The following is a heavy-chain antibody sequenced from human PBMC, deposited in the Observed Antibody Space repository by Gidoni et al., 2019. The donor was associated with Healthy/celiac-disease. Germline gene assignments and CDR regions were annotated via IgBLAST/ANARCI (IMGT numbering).Heavy chain of an antibody. CDR3: ARDSPAGSSWSYYFDY. CDR1: GGTFSSYA. CDR2: IIPIFGTA. J-gene: IGHJ4*02. V-gene: IGHV1-69*01. D-gene: IGHD6-13*01. Sequence: QVQLVQSGAEVKKPGSSVTVSCKASGGTFSSYAISWVRQAPGQGLEWMGGIIPIFGTANYAQKFQGRVTITADESTSTAYMELSSLRSEDTAVYYCARDSPAGSSWSYYFDYWGQGTLVTVSS.